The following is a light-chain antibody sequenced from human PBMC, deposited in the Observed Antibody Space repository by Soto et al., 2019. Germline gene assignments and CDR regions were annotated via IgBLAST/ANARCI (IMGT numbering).Light chain of an antibody. Sequence: EIVMTQSPVTLSVSPGERATLSCRASQSVSSKLAWYQQKPGQAPRLLIYGASTRATGIPARFSGSGSGTEFTLSISSLQSEDFAVYYCQQYNNWPPTFDQGTKLEIK. CDR1: QSVSSK. J-gene: IGKJ2*01. V-gene: IGKV3-15*01. CDR3: QQYNNWPPT. CDR2: GAS.